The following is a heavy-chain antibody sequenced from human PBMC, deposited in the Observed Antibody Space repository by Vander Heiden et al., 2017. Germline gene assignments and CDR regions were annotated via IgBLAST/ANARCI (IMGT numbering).Heavy chain of an antibody. Sequence: EVQLVESGGGLVKPGGSLRLSCAASGFTFSSYGMHWVRQAPGKGLEWVSSISSSSRYIYYADSVKGRFTISRDYAKNSMYLQMNSLRAEDTAVYYCAREADIGDWGQGTLVTVYS. CDR1: GFTFSSYG. CDR2: ISSSSRYI. CDR3: AREADIGD. D-gene: IGHD2-15*01. J-gene: IGHJ4*02. V-gene: IGHV3-21*01.